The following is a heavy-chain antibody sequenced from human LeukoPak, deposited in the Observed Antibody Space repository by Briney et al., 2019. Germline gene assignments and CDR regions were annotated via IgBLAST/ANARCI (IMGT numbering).Heavy chain of an antibody. CDR1: GGSISGYY. CDR3: ARHKDGGSWLLVF. Sequence: PSETLSLTCTVSGGSISGYYWSWIRQPPGKTLEWIAHIHYTGRTTYNPSLQSRVTMSLDTSRNQFSLKLNSVSATDTAVYYCARHKDGGSWLLVFWGPRTLVTVSS. V-gene: IGHV4-59*08. CDR2: IHYTGRT. J-gene: IGHJ4*02. D-gene: IGHD1-26*01.